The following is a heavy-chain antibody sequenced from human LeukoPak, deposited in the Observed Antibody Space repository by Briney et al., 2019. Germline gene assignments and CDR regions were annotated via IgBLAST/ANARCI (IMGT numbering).Heavy chain of an antibody. CDR1: GFTFSSYA. Sequence: GGSLRLSCAASGFTFSSYAMHWVRQAPGKGLEWVAVISYDGSNKYYADSVKGRFTISRDNSKNTLYLQMNSLRVEDTAVYYCAKDRWADYDFPSRYQYYFDYWGQGSLVTVSS. CDR2: ISYDGSNK. D-gene: IGHD3-3*01. J-gene: IGHJ4*02. V-gene: IGHV3-30-3*02. CDR3: AKDRWADYDFPSRYQYYFDY.